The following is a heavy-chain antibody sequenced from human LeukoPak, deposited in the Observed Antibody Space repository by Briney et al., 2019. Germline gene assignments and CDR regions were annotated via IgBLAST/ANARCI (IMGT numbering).Heavy chain of an antibody. J-gene: IGHJ4*02. D-gene: IGHD3-22*01. CDR3: AKSSYYDSSGYYREYYFDY. Sequence: PGGSLRLSCAASGFIFSGYWMSWVRQVPRKGLEWVANIKQDGGETYYVDSVKGRFTISRDNAKKSLYLQMNSLRGEDTAVYYCAKSSYYDSSGYYREYYFDYWGQGTLVTVSS. V-gene: IGHV3-7*03. CDR1: GFIFSGYW. CDR2: IKQDGGET.